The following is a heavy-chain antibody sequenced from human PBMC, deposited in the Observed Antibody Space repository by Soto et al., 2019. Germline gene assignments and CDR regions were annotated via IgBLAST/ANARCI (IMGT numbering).Heavy chain of an antibody. CDR2: INPNSGGT. Sequence: QVQLVQSGAEVKKPGASVKVSCKASGYAFTGYYMHWVRQAPGQGLEWMGWINPNSGGTNYAQKFQGWVTMTRDTSISTAYMELSRLRSDDTAVYYCARSEGGSSGYYPDYWGQRTLVTVSS. J-gene: IGHJ4*02. CDR3: ARSEGGSSGYYPDY. D-gene: IGHD3-22*01. CDR1: GYAFTGYY. V-gene: IGHV1-2*04.